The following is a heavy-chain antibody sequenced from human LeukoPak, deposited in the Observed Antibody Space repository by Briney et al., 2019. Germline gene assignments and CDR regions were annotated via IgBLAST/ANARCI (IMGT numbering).Heavy chain of an antibody. V-gene: IGHV1-2*06. D-gene: IGHD4-23*01. Sequence: GAPVKVSCKASGYTFTGYYVHWVRQAPGQGLEWMGRINPNSGGTNYAQKFQGRVTMTRDTSISTAYMELSRLRSDDTAVYYCARGEAGGNSDHWGQGTLVTVSS. CDR2: INPNSGGT. CDR1: GYTFTGYY. CDR3: ARGEAGGNSDH. J-gene: IGHJ5*02.